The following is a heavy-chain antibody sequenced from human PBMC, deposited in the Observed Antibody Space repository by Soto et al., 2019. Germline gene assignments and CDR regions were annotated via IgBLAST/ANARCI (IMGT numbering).Heavy chain of an antibody. Sequence: QVQLVESGGGVVQPGRSLRLTCAASGFTFSSNGMPWVRQAPGKGLEWVALVAYDGSKTYYGDSVRGRITISRDNSENTLYLQFNSLRAEDAAVYYCARWVGGSMYGDRGKCDSWGQGTLVTVSS. CDR3: ARWVGGSMYGDRGKCDS. D-gene: IGHD2-21*01. J-gene: IGHJ4*02. CDR2: VAYDGSKT. V-gene: IGHV3-30*03. CDR1: GFTFSSNG.